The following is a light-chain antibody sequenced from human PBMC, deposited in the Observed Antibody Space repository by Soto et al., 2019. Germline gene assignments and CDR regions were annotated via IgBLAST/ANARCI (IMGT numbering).Light chain of an antibody. Sequence: QSVLTHPASVSGSPVQSITISCTGTSSDVGSYNLVSWYQQHPGKAPKLMIYEVGKRPSGVSNRFSGSKSGNTASLTISGLQAEDEDDYYCCSYEGSSTYYVFGTGAKVTVL. CDR2: EVG. CDR3: CSYEGSSTYYV. CDR1: SSDVGSYNL. J-gene: IGLJ1*01. V-gene: IGLV2-23*02.